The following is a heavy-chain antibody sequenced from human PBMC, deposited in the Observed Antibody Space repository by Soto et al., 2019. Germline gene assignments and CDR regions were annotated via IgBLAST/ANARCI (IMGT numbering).Heavy chain of an antibody. Sequence: SETLSLTCTVSGGSISSYYWSWIRQPPGKGLEWIGYIYYSGSTNYNPSLKSRVTTSVDTSKNQFSLKLSSVTAADTAVYYCAREEERWLYFDYWGQGTLVTVS. CDR3: AREEERWLYFDY. CDR1: GGSISSYY. J-gene: IGHJ4*02. V-gene: IGHV4-59*01. D-gene: IGHD5-12*01. CDR2: IYYSGST.